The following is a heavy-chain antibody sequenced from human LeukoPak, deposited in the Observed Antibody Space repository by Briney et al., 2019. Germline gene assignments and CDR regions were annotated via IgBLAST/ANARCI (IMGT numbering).Heavy chain of an antibody. CDR3: AKDRGDIVNWFDP. V-gene: IGHV3-21*01. CDR2: ISSSSSYI. J-gene: IGHJ5*02. Sequence: GGSLRLSCAASGFTFSSYSMNWVRQAPGKGLEWVSSISSSSSYIYYADSVKGRFTISRDNAKNSLYLQMNSLRAEDTAVYYCAKDRGDIVNWFDPWGQGTLVTVSS. D-gene: IGHD2-15*01. CDR1: GFTFSSYS.